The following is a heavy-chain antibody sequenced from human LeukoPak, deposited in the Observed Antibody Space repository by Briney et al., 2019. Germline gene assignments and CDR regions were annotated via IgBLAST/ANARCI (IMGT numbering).Heavy chain of an antibody. V-gene: IGHV5-51*01. Sequence: GESLKISCKGSGYSFTSYWIGWVRQMPGKGREWMGIIYPGDSDTRYSPSFQGQVTISADKSISTASLQLSRLKASDTVWYDFARHTATLGGFHISGKGTMVTVSS. J-gene: IGHJ3*02. CDR1: GYSFTSYW. CDR2: IYPGDSDT. CDR3: ARHTATLGGFHI. D-gene: IGHD2/OR15-2a*01.